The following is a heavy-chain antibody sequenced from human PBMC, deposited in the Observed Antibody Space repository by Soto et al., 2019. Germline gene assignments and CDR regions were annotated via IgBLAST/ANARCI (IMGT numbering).Heavy chain of an antibody. Sequence: GGSLRLSCAASGFTFSNAWMSWVRQAPWKGLEWVGRIKSKTDGGTTENAAPVKGRFTISRDDSRNTLYLQMNSLKTEDTAVYYCTTGVFRVVVPAAIYYYYGMDVWGQGTTVTVSS. CDR1: GFTFSNAW. CDR3: TTGVFRVVVPAAIYYYYGMDV. D-gene: IGHD2-2*02. V-gene: IGHV3-15*01. J-gene: IGHJ6*02. CDR2: IKSKTDGGTT.